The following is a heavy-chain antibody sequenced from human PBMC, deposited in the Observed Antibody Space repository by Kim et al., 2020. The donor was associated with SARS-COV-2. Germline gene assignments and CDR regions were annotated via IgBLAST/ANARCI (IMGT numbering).Heavy chain of an antibody. CDR3: VREGQVADVVFFHY. Sequence: YAQKLQGRVTLTRDTAPTTAYMELRSLTSDDTAMYYCVREGQVADVVFFHYWGQGTLVTVSS. D-gene: IGHD6-19*01. J-gene: IGHJ1*01. V-gene: IGHV1-18*01.